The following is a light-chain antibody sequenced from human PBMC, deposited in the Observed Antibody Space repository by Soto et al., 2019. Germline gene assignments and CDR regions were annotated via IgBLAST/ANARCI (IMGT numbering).Light chain of an antibody. V-gene: IGKV1-39*01. J-gene: IGKJ2*01. CDR3: QHSYSTPRT. CDR2: GAS. Sequence: DIQMTQSPSSLSASVGDRVTITCRASQSISSNLNWYQQKPGKAPKLLIYGASSMQSGVPSRFSGSGSGTDFTLTISSLQPEDFAAYYCQHSYSTPRTFGQGTKLEIK. CDR1: QSISSN.